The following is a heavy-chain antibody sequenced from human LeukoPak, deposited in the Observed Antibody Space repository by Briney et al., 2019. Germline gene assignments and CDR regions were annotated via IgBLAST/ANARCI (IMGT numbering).Heavy chain of an antibody. CDR3: VRDLNWAFDY. D-gene: IGHD3-16*01. J-gene: IGHJ4*02. V-gene: IGHV3-48*01. CDR1: GFTFSSYA. Sequence: GGSLRLSCAASGFTFSSYAMNWVRQALGKELEWISNIRSESSGTTYADSVKGRFTISRDNAENSLYLQINSLRADDTAVYYCVRDLNWAFDYWGQGALVTVSS. CDR2: IRSESSGT.